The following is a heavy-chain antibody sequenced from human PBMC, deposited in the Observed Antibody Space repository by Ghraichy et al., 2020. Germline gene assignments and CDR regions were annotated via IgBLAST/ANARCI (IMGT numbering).Heavy chain of an antibody. CDR3: GRGTGRRRDAFDI. CDR2: ISSISTI. J-gene: IGHJ3*02. CDR1: GFTFGSYS. Sequence: GGSLRLSCAASGFTFGSYSMNWVRQAPGKGLEWVSYISSISTIYNADAVKGRFTISRDIAKNSLQLQMKSLRDEDTAVYYCGRGTGRRRDAFDIWGQGTMVTVSS. D-gene: IGHD1-1*01. V-gene: IGHV3-48*02.